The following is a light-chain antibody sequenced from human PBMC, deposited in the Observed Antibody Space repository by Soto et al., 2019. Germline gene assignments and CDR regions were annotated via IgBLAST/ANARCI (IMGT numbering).Light chain of an antibody. CDR2: DVS. Sequence: EIVLTQSPATLSLSPGERATLSCRASQSVGSYLAWYQQKPGQAPRLLIYDVSDRATGVPARFSGSGSGTDFTRIISSLEPEDGAVYCCQQRSNWPRVTFGGGTKVEIK. J-gene: IGKJ4*01. CDR1: QSVGSY. V-gene: IGKV3-11*01. CDR3: QQRSNWPRVT.